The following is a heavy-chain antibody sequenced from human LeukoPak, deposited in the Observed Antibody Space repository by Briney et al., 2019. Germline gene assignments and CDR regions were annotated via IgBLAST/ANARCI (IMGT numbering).Heavy chain of an antibody. V-gene: IGHV3-23*01. CDR3: AKDTKGYCSSTSCNKAFDY. CDR1: GFTFSSYG. Sequence: GGSLRLSCAASGFTFSSYGMSWVRQAPGKGLEWVLAISGSGGSTYYADSVKGRFTISRDNSKNTLYLQMNSLRAEDTAVYYCAKDTKGYCSSTSCNKAFDYWGQGTLVTVSS. J-gene: IGHJ4*02. D-gene: IGHD2-2*01. CDR2: ISGSGGST.